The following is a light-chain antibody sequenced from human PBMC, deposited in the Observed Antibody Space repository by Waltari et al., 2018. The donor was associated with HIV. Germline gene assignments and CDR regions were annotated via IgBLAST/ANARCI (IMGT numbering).Light chain of an antibody. CDR1: ALPKQS. J-gene: IGLJ3*02. CDR2: QDT. CDR3: QSADSSGTWV. Sequence: SFELTQPPSVSVSPGQTARITCPAAALPKQSAYWYQQKPGQAPVLIIYQDTERPAGIPERFSGSSSGTRVTLTVSGVQAEDEADYYCQSADSSGTWVFGGGTKLTVL. V-gene: IGLV3-25*03.